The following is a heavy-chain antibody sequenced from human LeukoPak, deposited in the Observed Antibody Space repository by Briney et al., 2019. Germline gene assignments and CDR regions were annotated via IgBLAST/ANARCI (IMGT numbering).Heavy chain of an antibody. J-gene: IGHJ4*02. V-gene: IGHV7-4-1*02. CDR3: ARVGAVAGTGNPALDY. Sequence: ASAKVSCKASGYTFTSYAMNWVRQAPGQGLEWMGWINTNTGNPTYAQGFTGRFVFSLDTSVSTAYLQISSLKAEDTAVYYCARVGAVAGTGNPALDYWGQGTLVTVSS. D-gene: IGHD6-19*01. CDR2: INTNTGNP. CDR1: GYTFTSYA.